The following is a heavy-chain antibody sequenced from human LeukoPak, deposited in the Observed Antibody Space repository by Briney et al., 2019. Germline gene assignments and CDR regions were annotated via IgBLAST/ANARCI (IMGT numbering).Heavy chain of an antibody. CDR1: GSTFKIYS. CDR2: INSDGSST. V-gene: IGHV3-74*01. J-gene: IGHJ4*02. Sequence: TGGSLRLSCAASGSTFKIYSMNWVRQAPGKGLVWVSRINSDGSSTSYADSVKGRFTISRDNAKNTLYLQMNSLRAEDTAVYYCASWDYWGQGTLVTVSS. CDR3: ASWDY.